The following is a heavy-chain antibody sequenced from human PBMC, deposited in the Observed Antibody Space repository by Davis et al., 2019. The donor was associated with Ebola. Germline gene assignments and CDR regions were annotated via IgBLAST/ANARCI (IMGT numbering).Heavy chain of an antibody. D-gene: IGHD6-19*01. Sequence: SVKVSCKASGGTFSSYAISWVRQAPGQGLEWMGGIIPIFGTANYAQKFQGRVTITADESTSTAYMELSSLRSEDTAVYYCARHRPQVAGSPFDYWGQGTLVTVSS. CDR3: ARHRPQVAGSPFDY. J-gene: IGHJ4*02. V-gene: IGHV1-69*13. CDR2: IIPIFGTA. CDR1: GGTFSSYA.